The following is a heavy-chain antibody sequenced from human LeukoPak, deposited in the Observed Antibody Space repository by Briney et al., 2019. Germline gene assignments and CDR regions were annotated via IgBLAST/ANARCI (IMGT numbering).Heavy chain of an antibody. J-gene: IGHJ1*01. CDR3: AKDTDHLAAAGTGYFQH. Sequence: GGSLRLSCAASGFTFSSYGTHWVRQAPAKGLEWVAVISYDGSNKYYADSVKGRFTISRDNSKNTLYLQMNSLRAEDTAVYYCAKDTDHLAAAGTGYFQHWGQGTLVTVSS. CDR2: ISYDGSNK. D-gene: IGHD6-13*01. V-gene: IGHV3-30*18. CDR1: GFTFSSYG.